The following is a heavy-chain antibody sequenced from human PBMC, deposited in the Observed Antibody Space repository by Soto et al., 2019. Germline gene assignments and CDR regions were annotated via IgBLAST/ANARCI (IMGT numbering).Heavy chain of an antibody. Sequence: SLRLSCAASGFTFSSYGIHWVRQAPGKGLEWVSLISYDGSNKYYADSVKGRFTISRDNSKNTLYLQMNSLRAEDAAVYYCAKDPTSSGYCEYWGKGTLVSGSS. CDR3: AKDPTSSGYCEY. J-gene: IGHJ4*02. CDR2: ISYDGSNK. V-gene: IGHV3-30*18. D-gene: IGHD6-25*01. CDR1: GFTFSSYG.